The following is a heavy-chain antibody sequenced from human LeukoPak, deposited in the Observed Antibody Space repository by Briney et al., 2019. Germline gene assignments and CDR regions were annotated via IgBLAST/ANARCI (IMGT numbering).Heavy chain of an antibody. D-gene: IGHD5-12*01. CDR3: RVARLRVGFDY. CDR2: ISAYNGNT. V-gene: IGHV1-18*01. J-gene: IGHJ4*02. CDR1: GYTFTSYG. Sequence: GASVTVSCTASGYTFTSYGISWVRQAPGQGLEWMGWISAYNGNTNYAQKFQGRVTMTTDTSTSTAYMDLRSLRSDDTAVYYCRVARLRVGFDYWGRGTLVTVSS.